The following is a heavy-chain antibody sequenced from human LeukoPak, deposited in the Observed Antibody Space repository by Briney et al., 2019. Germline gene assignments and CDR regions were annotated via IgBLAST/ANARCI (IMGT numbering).Heavy chain of an antibody. J-gene: IGHJ5*02. V-gene: IGHV4-39*01. CDR3: ARHTRWFDP. Sequence: SETLSLTCTVSGGSISSSSYYWGWIRQPPGKGLEWIGSIYYSGSTYYNPSLKSRVTISVDTSKNQFSRKLSSVTAADTAVYYCARHTRWFDPWGQGTLVTVSS. CDR1: GGSISSSSYY. CDR2: IYYSGST.